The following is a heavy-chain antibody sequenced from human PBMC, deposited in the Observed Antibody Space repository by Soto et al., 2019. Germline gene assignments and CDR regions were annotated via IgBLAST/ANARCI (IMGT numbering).Heavy chain of an antibody. CDR2: IKSKTDGGTT. CDR1: GFTFSNAW. D-gene: IGHD2-21*02. J-gene: IGHJ4*02. V-gene: IGHV3-15*01. Sequence: GSLRLSCAASGFTFSNAWMSWVRQAPGKGLEWVGRIKSKTDGGTTDYAAPVKGRFTISRDDSKNTLYLQMNSLKTEGTAVYYCTTDPTYCGGDCHHRTTYFDYWGQGTLVTVS. CDR3: TTDPTYCGGDCHHRTTYFDY.